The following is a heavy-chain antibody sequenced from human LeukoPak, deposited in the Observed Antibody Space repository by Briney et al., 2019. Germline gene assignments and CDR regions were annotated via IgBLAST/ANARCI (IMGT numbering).Heavy chain of an antibody. CDR3: ARGRGDIL. V-gene: IGHV4-34*01. CDR1: GGSFSGYY. J-gene: IGHJ4*02. CDR2: INHSGST. Sequence: SETLSLTCAVYGGSFSGYYWSWIRQPPGKGLEWIGEINHSGSTNYNPSLKSRVTISVDTSKNQFSLKLSSVTAADTAVYYCARGRGDILWGQGTLVTVPS. D-gene: IGHD2-15*01.